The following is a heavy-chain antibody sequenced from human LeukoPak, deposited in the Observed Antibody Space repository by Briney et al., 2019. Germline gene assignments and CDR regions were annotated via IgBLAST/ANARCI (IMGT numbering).Heavy chain of an antibody. D-gene: IGHD2-2*03. CDR1: GFTLSSYA. CDR3: AKGGYFSFDM. CDR2: ISGTNGIT. V-gene: IGHV3-23*01. Sequence: GGSLRLSCAASGFTLSSYAMTWVRQAPGKGLEWVSGISGTNGITYYADPVKGRFTISRDNSKNTLYLQMHSLRAEDTAIYFCAKGGYFSFDMWGQGTKVTVSS. J-gene: IGHJ3*02.